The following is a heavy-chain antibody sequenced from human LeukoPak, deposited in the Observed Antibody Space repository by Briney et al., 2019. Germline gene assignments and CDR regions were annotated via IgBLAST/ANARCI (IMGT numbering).Heavy chain of an antibody. Sequence: ASVKVSCKASGYTFTGYYMHWVRQAPGQGLEWMGWINPKSGGTNYAKKFQDRVTMTRDTSISTAYMELSRLTSDDTAVYYCARGGLTMVRGFVYYFDYWGQGTLVTVSS. CDR1: GYTFTGYY. D-gene: IGHD3-10*01. J-gene: IGHJ4*02. CDR3: ARGGLTMVRGFVYYFDY. CDR2: INPKSGGT. V-gene: IGHV1-2*02.